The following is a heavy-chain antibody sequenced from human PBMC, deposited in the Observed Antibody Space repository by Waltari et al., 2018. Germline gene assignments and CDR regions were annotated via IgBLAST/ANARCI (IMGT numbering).Heavy chain of an antibody. CDR3: AKDKYCSGGSCYSGDYYYYGMDV. CDR2: ISWNSGSI. D-gene: IGHD2-15*01. Sequence: EVQLVESGGGLVQPGRSLRLSCAASGFTFADYAMHWVRHAPGKGLEGVSGISWNSGSIGYADSVKVRFTISRDNAKNSLYLQMNSLRAEDTALYYCAKDKYCSGGSCYSGDYYYYGMDVWGQGTTVTVSS. CDR1: GFTFADYA. J-gene: IGHJ6*02. V-gene: IGHV3-9*01.